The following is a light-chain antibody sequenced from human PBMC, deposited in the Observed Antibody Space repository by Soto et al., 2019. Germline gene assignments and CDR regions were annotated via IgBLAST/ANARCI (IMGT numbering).Light chain of an antibody. CDR3: KSYAGSNTYV. CDR1: SSNIGINT. CDR2: TDN. Sequence: QSVLTQPPSASGTPGQRVTISCSGGSSNIGINTVNWYQQLPGTAPKVLIYTDNERPSGVPDRFSGSRSGNTASLTVSGLQAADEADYFCKSYAGSNTYVFGSGTKVTV. J-gene: IGLJ1*01. V-gene: IGLV1-44*01.